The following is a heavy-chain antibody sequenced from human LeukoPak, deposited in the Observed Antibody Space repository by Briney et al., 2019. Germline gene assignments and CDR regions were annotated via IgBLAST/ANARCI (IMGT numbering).Heavy chain of an antibody. D-gene: IGHD3-9*01. Sequence: GGSLRLSCAASGFTFSSSWMHWVRQAPGKGLVWVSRIQRDGSTTYYADSVKGRFTISRDNAKNTLYLQMNSLRAEDTAVYYCARAGRLGNFDYWGQGTLVTVSS. J-gene: IGHJ4*02. CDR1: GFTFSSSW. CDR3: ARAGRLGNFDY. CDR2: IQRDGSTT. V-gene: IGHV3-74*01.